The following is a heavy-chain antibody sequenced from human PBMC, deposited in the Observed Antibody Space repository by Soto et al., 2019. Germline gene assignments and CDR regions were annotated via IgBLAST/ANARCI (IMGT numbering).Heavy chain of an antibody. CDR1: GDSIKTHY. Sequence: PSETLSLTCNVTGDSIKTHYWSWIRQALGKGLEWIGYIYYSGSTLYNPSLKRRVTISADTAKNQFSLRLTSLTAADTAVYYCASGWMAAFDNWGQGTLVTVSS. D-gene: IGHD2-2*03. CDR3: ASGWMAAFDN. V-gene: IGHV4-59*11. CDR2: IYYSGST. J-gene: IGHJ4*02.